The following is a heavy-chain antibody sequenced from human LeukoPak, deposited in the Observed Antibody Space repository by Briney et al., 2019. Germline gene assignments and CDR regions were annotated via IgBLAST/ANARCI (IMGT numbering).Heavy chain of an antibody. CDR1: GFTFSSYA. Sequence: GGSLRLSCAASGFTFSSYAMSWVRQAPGKGLEWVSAIGGSGGSTYYADSVKGRFTISRDNSKNTLYLQMNSLRAEDTAVYYCAKATPYDILTGRRRYYFDYWGQGTLVTVSS. V-gene: IGHV3-23*01. D-gene: IGHD3-9*01. CDR2: IGGSGGST. CDR3: AKATPYDILTGRRRYYFDY. J-gene: IGHJ4*02.